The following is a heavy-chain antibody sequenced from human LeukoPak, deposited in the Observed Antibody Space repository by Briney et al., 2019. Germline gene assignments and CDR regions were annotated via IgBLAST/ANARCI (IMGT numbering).Heavy chain of an antibody. Sequence: GGSLRLSCAASGFTFSSYWMSWVRQAPGKGLEWVANIKQDGSEKYYVDSVKGRFTISRDNAKNSLYLQMNSLRAEDTAVYYCAGLPSSSWYRGYYYYGMDVWGQGTTVTVSS. J-gene: IGHJ6*02. CDR1: GFTFSSYW. CDR2: IKQDGSEK. D-gene: IGHD6-13*01. V-gene: IGHV3-7*01. CDR3: AGLPSSSWYRGYYYYGMDV.